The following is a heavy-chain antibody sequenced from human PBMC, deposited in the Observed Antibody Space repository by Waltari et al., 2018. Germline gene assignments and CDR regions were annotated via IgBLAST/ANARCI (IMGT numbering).Heavy chain of an antibody. CDR2: MSTGAGGT. CDR3: ARVSRRTYRSPVPGRHDYDGMDV. CDR1: GFTFSSFW. V-gene: IGHV3-74*03. Sequence: EEQLVESGGGLVQPGDSLRLSCAASGFTFSSFWMNWVRQAPGKGPLWVSRMSTGAGGTTYADSGKGRFTITRDNARNTLDLQMNRPRGEETGVYFCARVSRRTYRSPVPGRHDYDGMDVWGRGTTVTVSS. J-gene: IGHJ6*02. D-gene: IGHD5-12*01.